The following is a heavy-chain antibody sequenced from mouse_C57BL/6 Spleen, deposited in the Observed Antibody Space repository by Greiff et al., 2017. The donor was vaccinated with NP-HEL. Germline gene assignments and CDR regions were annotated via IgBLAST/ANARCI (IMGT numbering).Heavy chain of an antibody. CDR3: ASSYYDYLAY. Sequence: VESGGGLVKPGGSLKLSCAASGFTFSDYGMHWVRQAPEKGLEWVAYISSGSSTIYYADTVKGRFTISRDNAKNTLFLQMTSLRSEDTAMYYCASSYYDYLAYWGQGTLVTVSA. V-gene: IGHV5-17*01. CDR2: ISSGSSTI. CDR1: GFTFSDYG. J-gene: IGHJ3*01. D-gene: IGHD2-4*01.